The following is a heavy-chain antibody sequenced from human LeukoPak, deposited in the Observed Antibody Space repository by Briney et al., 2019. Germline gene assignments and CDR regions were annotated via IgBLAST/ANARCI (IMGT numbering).Heavy chain of an antibody. CDR1: GYTFTGYY. J-gene: IGHJ4*02. D-gene: IGHD3-3*01. CDR3: ARVGQVPYYDFWSGSDFDY. Sequence: ASVKVSCKVSGYTFTGYYMHWVRQAPGQGLEWMGRINPNSGGTNYAQKFQGRVTMTRDTSISTAYMELSRLRSDDTAVYYCARVGQVPYYDFWSGSDFDYWGQGTLVTVSS. CDR2: INPNSGGT. V-gene: IGHV1-2*06.